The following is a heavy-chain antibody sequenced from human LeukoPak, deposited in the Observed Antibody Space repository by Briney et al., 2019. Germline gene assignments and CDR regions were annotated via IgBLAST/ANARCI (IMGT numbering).Heavy chain of an antibody. D-gene: IGHD2-2*01. CDR2: ISYSGGST. V-gene: IGHV3-23*01. Sequence: GGSLRLSCAASGFTFSSYSMNWVRQAPGKGLEWVSAISYSGGSTYYADSVKGRFTISRDNSKNTLYLQMSSLRAEDTAVYYCAKLGTVVVPAATYYWGQGTLVTVSS. CDR3: AKLGTVVVPAATYY. J-gene: IGHJ4*02. CDR1: GFTFSSYS.